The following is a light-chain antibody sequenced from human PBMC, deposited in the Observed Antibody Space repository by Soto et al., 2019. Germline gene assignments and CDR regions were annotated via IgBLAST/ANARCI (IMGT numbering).Light chain of an antibody. CDR2: GAS. CDR1: QSVSSN. CDR3: QQYNSWPT. J-gene: IGKJ1*01. V-gene: IGKV3-15*01. Sequence: EIVMTQSPATLSVSPGERVTLSCRASQSVSSNLAWYQQKPGQAPRRLIYGASTRATDIPARFSGSGSGTEFTLTISSLQSEDFAVYYCQQYNSWPTFGQGTKV.